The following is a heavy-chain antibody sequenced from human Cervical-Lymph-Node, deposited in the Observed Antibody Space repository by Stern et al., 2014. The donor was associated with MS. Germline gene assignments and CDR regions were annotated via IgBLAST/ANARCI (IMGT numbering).Heavy chain of an antibody. CDR3: ARQTTAWASDV. Sequence: VQLVQSGAELIRPGESLKISCKGSGFKFSIYWIAWVRQMPGKGLGWMVIIDPVDSESRSSPSFQGQVTMSADKSTSTAYLQWSSLNASDTAMYFCARQTTAWASDVWGQGTLVTVSS. CDR2: IDPVDSES. J-gene: IGHJ4*02. D-gene: IGHD1-14*01. CDR1: GFKFSIYW. V-gene: IGHV5-51*01.